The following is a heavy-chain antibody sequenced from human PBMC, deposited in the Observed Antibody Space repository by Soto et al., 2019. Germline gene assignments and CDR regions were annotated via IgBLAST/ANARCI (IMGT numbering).Heavy chain of an antibody. CDR3: ARSFTKSRRGGVAFDY. D-gene: IGHD3-3*01. Sequence: QVQLVQSGAEVKTPGSSVKVSCTTSGGIISSFAINWVRQAPGQGLEWMGGIIPSDGTTKYAGNFQGRVTITADASTSTAYMDLSSLRPEDTAVYYCARSFTKSRRGGVAFDYGGQGTLLTVSP. CDR1: GGIISSFA. CDR2: IIPSDGTT. V-gene: IGHV1-69*01. J-gene: IGHJ4*02.